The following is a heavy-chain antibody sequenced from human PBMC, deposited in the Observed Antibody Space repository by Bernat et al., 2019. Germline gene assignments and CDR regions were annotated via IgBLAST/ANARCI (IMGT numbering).Heavy chain of an antibody. V-gene: IGHV3-53*01. CDR1: GFTVSTNY. J-gene: IGHJ4*02. CDR3: AKSYSSSWYGSDY. Sequence: EVQLVESGGGLIQPGGSLRLSCAASGFTVSTNYMSWVRQAPGKGLQWVSVISGSGGGTYYADSVRGRFTISRDNSKNTLYLQMNSLRAEDTAVYYCAKSYSSSWYGSDYWGQGTLVTVSS. D-gene: IGHD6-13*01. CDR2: ISGSGGGT.